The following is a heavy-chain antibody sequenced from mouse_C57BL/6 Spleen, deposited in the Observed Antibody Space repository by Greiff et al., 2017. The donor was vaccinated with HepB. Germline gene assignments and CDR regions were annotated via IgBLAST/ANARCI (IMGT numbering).Heavy chain of an antibody. CDR3: ARRGYYGSSYAWFAY. Sequence: VQLQQSGPELVKPGASVKISCKASGYSFTGYYMNWVKQSPEKSLEWIGEINPSTGGTTYNQKFKAKATMTVDKSSSPAYMQLKSLTSEDSAVYYCARRGYYGSSYAWFAYWGQGTLVTVSA. J-gene: IGHJ3*01. V-gene: IGHV1-42*01. CDR2: INPSTGGT. D-gene: IGHD1-1*01. CDR1: GYSFTGYY.